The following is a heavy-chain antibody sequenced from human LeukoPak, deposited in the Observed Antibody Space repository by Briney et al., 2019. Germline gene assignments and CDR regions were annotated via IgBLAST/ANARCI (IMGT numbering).Heavy chain of an antibody. V-gene: IGHV1-18*01. CDR1: GYTCTSYG. CDR3: ARDRDEGGYSYGYEAY. CDR2: ISAYNGNT. Sequence: ASVKVFCKASGYTCTSYGISWVRQAPGQGLELMVWISAYNGNTNYAQKLQGRVTMTTDTSTSTAYMELRSLRSDDTAVYYCARDRDEGGYSYGYEAYWGQGALVTVSS. D-gene: IGHD5-18*01. J-gene: IGHJ4*02.